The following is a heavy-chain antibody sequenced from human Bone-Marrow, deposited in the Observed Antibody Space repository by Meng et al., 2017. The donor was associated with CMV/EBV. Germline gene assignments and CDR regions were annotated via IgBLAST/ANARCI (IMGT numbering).Heavy chain of an antibody. D-gene: IGHD6-13*01. CDR2: ISGSGGST. V-gene: IGHV3-23*01. Sequence: GGSLRLSCAASGFAFSTSWMHWVRQVPGKGLVWVSAISGSGGSTYYADSVKGRFTISRDNSKNTLYLQMNSLRAEDTAVYYCAKDSEAMWSGEQQLTHWGQGTLVTVSS. J-gene: IGHJ4*02. CDR1: GFAFSTSW. CDR3: AKDSEAMWSGEQQLTH.